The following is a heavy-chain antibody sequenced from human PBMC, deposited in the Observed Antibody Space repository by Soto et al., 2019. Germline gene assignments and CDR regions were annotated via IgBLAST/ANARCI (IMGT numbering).Heavy chain of an antibody. D-gene: IGHD1-26*01. CDR3: VRDPNIVGATHGGYYYYYGMDL. Sequence: GSLRLSCAAAGFTFSHYAMSWVRQAPGKGLEWVANIKQDGSEKYYVDSVKGRFTISRDNAKNSLYLQMNSLRAEDTAVYYCVRDPNIVGATHGGYYYYYGMDLWGQGTTVTVSS. V-gene: IGHV3-7*01. J-gene: IGHJ6*02. CDR1: GFTFSHYA. CDR2: IKQDGSEK.